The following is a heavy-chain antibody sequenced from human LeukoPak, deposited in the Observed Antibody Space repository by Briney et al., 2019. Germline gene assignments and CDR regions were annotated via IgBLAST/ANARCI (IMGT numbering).Heavy chain of an antibody. J-gene: IGHJ1*01. Sequence: PGASLRLSCAGSGFTFNSYAMTWVRQAPGKGLEWVSSMSGSGHSTYYADSVKGRFSISRDNSANTLYLQMHSLTAEDTAVYYCGATYGGYYDSFLPPEHGGQGSLVIVSS. V-gene: IGHV3-23*01. CDR3: GATYGGYYDSFLPPEH. CDR1: GFTFNSYA. CDR2: MSGSGHST. D-gene: IGHD1-26*01.